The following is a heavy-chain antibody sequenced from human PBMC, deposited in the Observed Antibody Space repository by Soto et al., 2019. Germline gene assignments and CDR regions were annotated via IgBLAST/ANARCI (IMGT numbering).Heavy chain of an antibody. CDR1: GFTFSSAW. V-gene: IGHV3-15*01. CDR2: IKNKYDGGTI. D-gene: IGHD3-22*01. Sequence: GGSLRLSCAASGFTFSSAWMSWVRQAPGKGLELVGRIKNKYDGGTIDYAAPVEGRFTISREDSKKTLYLQKNSLKTEDTAVYYCAADDSNGPAKIDYWGQGT. CDR3: AADDSNGPAKIDY. J-gene: IGHJ4*02.